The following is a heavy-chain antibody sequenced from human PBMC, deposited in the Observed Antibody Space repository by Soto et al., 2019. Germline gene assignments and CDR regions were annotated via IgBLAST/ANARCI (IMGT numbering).Heavy chain of an antibody. J-gene: IGHJ3*02. CDR2: IHHSGRA. D-gene: IGHD1-26*01. CDR3: ARDWRDSVTYHVFDI. CDR1: GYSISSGYF. V-gene: IGHV4-38-2*02. Sequence: SETLSLTCGVSGYSISSGYFWGWIRQPPGKGLEWIGSIHHSGRAYCNQSLKSRVTISVDTSKKQFSLKLTSVTAADTAVYYCARDWRDSVTYHVFDIWGRGTMVTVSS.